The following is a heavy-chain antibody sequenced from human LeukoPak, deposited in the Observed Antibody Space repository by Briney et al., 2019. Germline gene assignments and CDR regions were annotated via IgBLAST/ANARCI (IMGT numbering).Heavy chain of an antibody. Sequence: GGSLRLSCSASGFTFSSYGMHWVRQAPGKGLEWVAFIRYDGSNKYYADSVKGRFTISRDNSKNTLYLQMNSRRAEDTAVYYCAKENYYDSSGFDYWGQGTLVTVSS. D-gene: IGHD3-22*01. CDR1: GFTFSSYG. CDR2: IRYDGSNK. J-gene: IGHJ4*02. CDR3: AKENYYDSSGFDY. V-gene: IGHV3-30*02.